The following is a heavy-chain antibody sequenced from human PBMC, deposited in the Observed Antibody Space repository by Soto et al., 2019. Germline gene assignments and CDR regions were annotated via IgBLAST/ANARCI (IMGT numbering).Heavy chain of an antibody. CDR3: ASNEWDGSGSYYKIPPDY. CDR2: IIPNFGTA. CDR1: GGTFSSYA. V-gene: IGHV1-69*05. D-gene: IGHD3-10*01. Sequence: SVKVSCKASGGTFSSYAISWVRQAPGQGLEWMGGIIPNFGTANYAQKFQGRVTMTTDASTSTAYMELRSLRSEDTAVYYCASNEWDGSGSYYKIPPDYWGQGTLVTVSS. J-gene: IGHJ4*02.